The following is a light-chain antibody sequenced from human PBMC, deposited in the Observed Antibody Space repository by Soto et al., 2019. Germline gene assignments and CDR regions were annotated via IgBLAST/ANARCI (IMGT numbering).Light chain of an antibody. Sequence: DIQMTQSPSTLSASVVDRVTITCRASQSISIWLAWYQQKPGKAPKVLIYKASSLESGVPSRFSGRGSGTQVALTISSLQPDDFATYYCQQYNSFPITFGKGTRLQIK. CDR2: KAS. J-gene: IGKJ5*01. V-gene: IGKV1-5*03. CDR1: QSISIW. CDR3: QQYNSFPIT.